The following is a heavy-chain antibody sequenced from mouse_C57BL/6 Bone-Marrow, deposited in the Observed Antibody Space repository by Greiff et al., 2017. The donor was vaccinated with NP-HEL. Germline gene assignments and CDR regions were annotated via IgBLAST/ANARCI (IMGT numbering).Heavy chain of an antibody. CDR1: GYAFSSYW. D-gene: IGHD2-3*01. CDR2: IYPGDGDT. V-gene: IGHV1-80*01. J-gene: IGHJ3*01. CDR3: AREGEWLLKFAY. Sequence: QVQLQQSGAELVKPGASVKISCKASGYAFSSYWMNWVKQRPGKGLEWIGQIYPGDGDTNYNGKFKGKATLTADKSSSTAYMQRSSLTSEDSAVYFCAREGEWLLKFAYWGQGTLVTVSA.